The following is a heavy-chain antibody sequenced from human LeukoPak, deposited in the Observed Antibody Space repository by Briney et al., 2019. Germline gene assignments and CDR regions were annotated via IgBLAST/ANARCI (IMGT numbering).Heavy chain of an antibody. CDR3: AKDLPPMVRTQAVYGMAV. V-gene: IGHV3-30*18. D-gene: IGHD3-10*01. J-gene: IGHJ6*01. CDR1: GCTFSSYG. Sequence: KPGGSPRLACAASGCTFSSYGMHWVRQAPGKGLEWVAVISYDGSNKYYADSVKGRFTISRDNSKNTRSQQMNSLRAEDTAVYYCAKDLPPMVRTQAVYGMAVWAQGITVTISS. CDR2: ISYDGSNK.